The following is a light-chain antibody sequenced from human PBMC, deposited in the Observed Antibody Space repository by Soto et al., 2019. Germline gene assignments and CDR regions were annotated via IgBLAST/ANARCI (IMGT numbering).Light chain of an antibody. Sequence: EIVLTQSPGTLSLSPGERATLSCRASQSVSRNSLAWYQQKPGQAPRLLIYGASSRATDIPDRFSGSGSGTDFTLIVSRLEPEDFAVYFCQQYGTSPPTFGPGTKLDIK. V-gene: IGKV3-20*01. CDR1: QSVSRNS. J-gene: IGKJ3*01. CDR3: QQYGTSPPT. CDR2: GAS.